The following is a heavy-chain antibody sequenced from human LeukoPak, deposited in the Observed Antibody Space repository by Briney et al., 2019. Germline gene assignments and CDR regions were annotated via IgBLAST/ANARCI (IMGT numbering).Heavy chain of an antibody. Sequence: ASVKVSCTASGYTFTSYYMHWVRQAPGQGLEWMGIINPSGGSTSYAQKFQGRVTMTRDTSTSTVYMELSSLRSEDTAVYYCARARRKIVGATTVSVRAFDIWGQGTMVTVSS. V-gene: IGHV1-46*01. J-gene: IGHJ3*02. D-gene: IGHD1-26*01. CDR3: ARARRKIVGATTVSVRAFDI. CDR2: INPSGGST. CDR1: GYTFTSYY.